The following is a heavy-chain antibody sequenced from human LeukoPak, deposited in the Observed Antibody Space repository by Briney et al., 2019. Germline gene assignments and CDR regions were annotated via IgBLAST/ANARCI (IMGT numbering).Heavy chain of an antibody. V-gene: IGHV3-30*02. CDR1: GFIFSDYG. J-gene: IGHJ4*02. CDR3: ARRAGAYSHPYDY. CDR2: IRFDGTNN. D-gene: IGHD4/OR15-4a*01. Sequence: GGSLRLSCGVSGFIFSDYGMHWVRQAPGKGLEWAASIRFDGTNNYYADSVKGRFTISRDNSRNTLYLQMNSLRAEDTAVYYCARRAGAYSHPYDYWGQGTLVTVSS.